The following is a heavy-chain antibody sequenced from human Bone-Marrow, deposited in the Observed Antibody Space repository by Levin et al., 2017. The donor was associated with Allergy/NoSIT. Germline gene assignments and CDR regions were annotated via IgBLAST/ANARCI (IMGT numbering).Heavy chain of an antibody. J-gene: IGHJ6*02. D-gene: IGHD6-13*01. CDR2: INPNSGGT. Sequence: ASVKVSCKASGYTFTGYYMHWVRQAPGQGLEWMGRINPNSGGTNYAQKFQGRVTMTRDTSISTAYMELSRLRSDDTAVYYCARPRGGIAAAGTSGYYYYGMDVWGQGTTVTVSS. CDR1: GYTFTGYY. V-gene: IGHV1-2*06. CDR3: ARPRGGIAAAGTSGYYYYGMDV.